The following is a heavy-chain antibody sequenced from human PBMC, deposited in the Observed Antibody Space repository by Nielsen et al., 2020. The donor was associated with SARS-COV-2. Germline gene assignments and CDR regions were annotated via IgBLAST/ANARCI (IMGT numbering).Heavy chain of an antibody. CDR2: IYTSGST. CDR3: ARGTTMVRGVIIVIPNYYYYYGMDV. D-gene: IGHD3-10*01. V-gene: IGHV4-61*02. J-gene: IGHJ6*02. Sequence: SETLSLTCTVSGGSISSGSYYWSWIRQPAGKGLEWIGRIYTSGSTNYNPSLKSRVTISVDTSKNQFSLKLSSVTAADTAVYYCARGTTMVRGVIIVIPNYYYYYGMDVWGQGTTVTVSS. CDR1: GGSISSGSYY.